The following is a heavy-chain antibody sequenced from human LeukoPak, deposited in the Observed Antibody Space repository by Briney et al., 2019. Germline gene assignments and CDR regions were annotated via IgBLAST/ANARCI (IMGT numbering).Heavy chain of an antibody. Sequence: SETLSLTCTVSGVSISSYYWSWIRQPAGKGLEWIGRIYTSGSTNYNPSLKSRVTMSVDTSKNQFSLKLSSVTAADTAVYYCARDFYDYVWGSYRGFDYWGQGTLVTVSS. J-gene: IGHJ4*02. CDR3: ARDFYDYVWGSYRGFDY. D-gene: IGHD3-16*02. V-gene: IGHV4-4*07. CDR2: IYTSGST. CDR1: GVSISSYY.